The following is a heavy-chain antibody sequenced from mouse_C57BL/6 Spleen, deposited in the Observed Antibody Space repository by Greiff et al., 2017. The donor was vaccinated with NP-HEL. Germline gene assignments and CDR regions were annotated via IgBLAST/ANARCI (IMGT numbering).Heavy chain of an antibody. CDR3: TRYEAYYGSSPWFAY. V-gene: IGHV1-15*01. Sequence: QVQLQQSGAELVRPGASVTLSCKASGYTFTDYEMHWVKQTPVHGLEWIGAIDPETGGTAYNQKFKGKAILTADKSSSTAYMELRSLTSEDSAVYYGTRYEAYYGSSPWFAYWGQGTLVTVSA. CDR2: IDPETGGT. J-gene: IGHJ3*01. D-gene: IGHD1-1*01. CDR1: GYTFTDYE.